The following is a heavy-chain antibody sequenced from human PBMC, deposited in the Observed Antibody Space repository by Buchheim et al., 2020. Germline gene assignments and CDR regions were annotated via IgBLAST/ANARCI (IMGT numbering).Heavy chain of an antibody. J-gene: IGHJ4*02. CDR2: IYYSWST. Sequence: QLQLQESGPGLVKPSETLSLTCTVSGGSISSSSYYWGWIRQPPGKGLEWIGSIYYSWSTYYNPSLKSRVTISVDTSKHQFSLKLSSVTAADTAVYYCARVKYYYDSSGYYVFDYWGQGTL. V-gene: IGHV4-39*07. CDR1: GGSISSSSYY. CDR3: ARVKYYYDSSGYYVFDY. D-gene: IGHD3-22*01.